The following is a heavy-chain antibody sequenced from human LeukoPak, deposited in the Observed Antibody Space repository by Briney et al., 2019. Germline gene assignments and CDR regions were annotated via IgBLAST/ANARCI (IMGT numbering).Heavy chain of an antibody. J-gene: IGHJ4*02. CDR2: IYYSGST. V-gene: IGHV4-30-4*01. CDR1: GGSISSGNYY. D-gene: IGHD3-22*01. Sequence: PSETLSLTCTVSGGSISSGNYYWTWIRQPPGKGLEWIGYIYYSGSTYYNPSLKSRVTISVDTSRNQFSLKLNSVTAADTAVYYCARVTAYYYDSSGYYYFDYWGQGTLVTVSS. CDR3: ARVTAYYYDSSGYYYFDY.